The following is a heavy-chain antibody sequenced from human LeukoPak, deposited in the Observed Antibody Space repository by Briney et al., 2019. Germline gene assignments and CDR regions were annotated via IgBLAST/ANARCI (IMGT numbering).Heavy chain of an antibody. Sequence: GGSLRLSWAASGFTFSSYGMHWVRQAPGKGLEWVAVIWYDGSNKYYADSVEGRFTISRDNSKNTLYLQMNSLRAEDTAVYYCARDRGSYWDGGNDYWGQGTLVTVSS. D-gene: IGHD1-26*01. CDR3: ARDRGSYWDGGNDY. CDR1: GFTFSSYG. V-gene: IGHV3-33*01. J-gene: IGHJ4*02. CDR2: IWYDGSNK.